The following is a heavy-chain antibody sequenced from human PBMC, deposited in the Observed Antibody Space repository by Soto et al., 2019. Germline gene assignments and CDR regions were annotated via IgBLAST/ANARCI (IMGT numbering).Heavy chain of an antibody. J-gene: IGHJ5*02. CDR2: FDPEDGET. D-gene: IGHD3-22*01. CDR1: GYSLTDLS. Sequence: VASVKVSCKVSGYSLTDLSLHWVRQAPGKRLEWMGAFDPEDGETTYAQSLQGRVTMTADTCEDTAYMELSSLMSEDTALYYCVTDSIVSGYYVFNLWGQGTLVTVSS. V-gene: IGHV1-24*01. CDR3: VTDSIVSGYYVFNL.